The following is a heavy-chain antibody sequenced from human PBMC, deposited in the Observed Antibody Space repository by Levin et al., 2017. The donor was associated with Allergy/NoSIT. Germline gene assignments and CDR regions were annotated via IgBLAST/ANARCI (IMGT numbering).Heavy chain of an antibody. V-gene: IGHV1-2*02. Sequence: ASVKVSCKASGYSFNGQYMHWVRQAPGQGLEWMTWMDLNSGATNYAQKFQGRLTVTRDTSITTAYMELNRLISDDTALYYCARTFTTGRGGYYFDYWGQGTLVTVSS. CDR2: MDLNSGAT. CDR1: GYSFNGQY. J-gene: IGHJ4*02. D-gene: IGHD3-16*01. CDR3: ARTFTTGRGGYYFDY.